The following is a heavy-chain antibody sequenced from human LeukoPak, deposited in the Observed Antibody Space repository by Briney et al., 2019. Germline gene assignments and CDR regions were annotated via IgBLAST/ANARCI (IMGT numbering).Heavy chain of an antibody. CDR2: INHSGSA. V-gene: IGHV4-34*01. J-gene: IGHJ4*02. CDR1: GGSFSGYY. CDR3: AREYGSFDY. D-gene: IGHD1-26*01. Sequence: SETLSLTCAVYGGSFSGYYWSWIRQPPGKGLEWIGEINHSGSANYNPSLKSRVTISVDTSKNQFSLKLSSVTAADTAVYYCAREYGSFDYWGQGTLVTVSS.